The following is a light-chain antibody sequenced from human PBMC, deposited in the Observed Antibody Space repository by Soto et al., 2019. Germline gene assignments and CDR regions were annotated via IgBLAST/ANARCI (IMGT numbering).Light chain of an antibody. CDR1: QSVRSMY. CDR2: DAS. J-gene: IGKJ1*01. V-gene: IGKV3-20*01. Sequence: EIVLTQSPGTLSLSPGERATLSCRASQSVRSMYLAWYQQKPGQANRLIIYDASSRATDIPDRFSGSGSGTDFTLTISRLEPEDFAIYYCQHYGNSLWTFGQGTKVDIK. CDR3: QHYGNSLWT.